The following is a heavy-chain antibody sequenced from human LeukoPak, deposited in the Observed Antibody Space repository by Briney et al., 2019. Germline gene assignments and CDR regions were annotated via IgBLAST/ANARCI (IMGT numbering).Heavy chain of an antibody. V-gene: IGHV4-30-4*01. J-gene: IGHJ3*02. CDR1: GGSVSSASYY. CDR2: IYDSGST. CDR3: ARDCSGGSCYGAFDI. D-gene: IGHD2-15*01. Sequence: SETLSLTCTVSGGSVSSASYYWSWIRQPPGKGLEWIGYIYDSGSTYYNPSLKSRITISVDTSENRFSLKLSSVTATDTAVYYCARDCSGGSCYGAFDIWGQGTMVTVSS.